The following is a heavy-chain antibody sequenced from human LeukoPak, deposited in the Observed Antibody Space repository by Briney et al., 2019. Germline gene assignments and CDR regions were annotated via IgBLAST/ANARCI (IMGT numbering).Heavy chain of an antibody. CDR1: GGSISSYY. CDR2: IYCSGST. V-gene: IGHV4-59*01. CDR3: ARVPVTARLTDAFDI. J-gene: IGHJ3*02. D-gene: IGHD2-21*02. Sequence: PSETLSLTCTVSGGSISSYYWSWIRQPPGKGLEWIGYIYCSGSTNYNPSLKSRVTISVDTSKNQFSLKLSSVTAADTAVYYCARVPVTARLTDAFDIWGQGTMVTVSS.